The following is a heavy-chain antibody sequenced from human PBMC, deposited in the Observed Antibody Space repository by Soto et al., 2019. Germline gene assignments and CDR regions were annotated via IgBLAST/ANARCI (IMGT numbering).Heavy chain of an antibody. J-gene: IGHJ4*02. CDR2: IYHSGST. D-gene: IGHD1-7*01. CDR1: GGSISSSNW. Sequence: PSETLSLTCAVSGGSISSSNWWSWVRQPPGKGLEWIGEIYHSGSTNYNPSLKSRVTISLDKSKNQFSLKLSSLTAADTAVYYCASDILTGTNDYWGQGTLVTVSS. CDR3: ASDILTGTNDY. V-gene: IGHV4-4*02.